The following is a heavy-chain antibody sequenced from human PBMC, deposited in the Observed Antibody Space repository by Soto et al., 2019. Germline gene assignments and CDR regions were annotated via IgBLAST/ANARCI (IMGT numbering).Heavy chain of an antibody. J-gene: IGHJ3*01. CDR3: ARSSRFSNCGCGADAFDL. Sequence: SATLSLPCPGSGDSSGAYYWSWIRQHPGKGLEWIGYIYYTGATYYNPSLESRVALSLDTSQNQFSLNLSPVTAGDTAVYYCARSSRFSNCGCGADAFDLWGQGTMVTVSS. V-gene: IGHV4-31*03. CDR1: GDSSGAYY. D-gene: IGHD6-19*01. CDR2: IYYTGAT.